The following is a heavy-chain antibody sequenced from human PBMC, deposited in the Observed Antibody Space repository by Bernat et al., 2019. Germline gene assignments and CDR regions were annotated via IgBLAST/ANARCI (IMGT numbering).Heavy chain of an antibody. CDR2: IWYDGSNK. Sequence: QVQLVESGGGVVQPGRSLRLSCAASGFTFSSYGMHWVRQAPGKGLEWVAVIWYDGSNKYYADSVKGRFTISRDNSKNTLYLQMNSLRAEDTAVYYCARDQGADSRTHFDHWGQGTLVTVSS. J-gene: IGHJ4*02. CDR3: ARDQGADSRTHFDH. CDR1: GFTFSSYG. V-gene: IGHV3-33*01. D-gene: IGHD6-13*01.